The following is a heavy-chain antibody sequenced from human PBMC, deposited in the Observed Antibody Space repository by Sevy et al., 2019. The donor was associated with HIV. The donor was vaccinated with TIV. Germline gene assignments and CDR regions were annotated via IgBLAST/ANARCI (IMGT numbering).Heavy chain of an antibody. Sequence: GGSLRLSCAASGFTFSSYAMSWVRQAPEKGLEWVSTISGSGDTTYYADSVKGRFTISSDNSKNSLYLQMNSLRAEDTAVYYCARDFWSGYYTVEGVYYFDYWGQGTLVTVSS. V-gene: IGHV3-23*01. CDR3: ARDFWSGYYTVEGVYYFDY. CDR2: ISGSGDTT. D-gene: IGHD3-3*01. CDR1: GFTFSSYA. J-gene: IGHJ4*02.